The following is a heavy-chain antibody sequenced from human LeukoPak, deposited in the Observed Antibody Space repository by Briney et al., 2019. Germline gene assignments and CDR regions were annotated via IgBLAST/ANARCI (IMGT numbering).Heavy chain of an antibody. CDR2: ISNSGSTI. CDR3: TRGEAYDSSGYYHSY. Sequence: PGGSLRLSCAASGFTFSSYEMNWVRQAPGKGLEWVSYISNSGSTIYHADPVKGRFTISRDNAKNSLYLQMNSLRAEDTAVYYCTRGEAYDSSGYYHSYWGQGTLVTVSS. J-gene: IGHJ4*02. CDR1: GFTFSSYE. V-gene: IGHV3-48*03. D-gene: IGHD3-22*01.